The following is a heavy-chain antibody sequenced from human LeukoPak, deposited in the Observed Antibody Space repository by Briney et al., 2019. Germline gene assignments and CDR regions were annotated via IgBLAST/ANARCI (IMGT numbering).Heavy chain of an antibody. D-gene: IGHD6-13*01. CDR1: GFTFSSYA. CDR2: ISGSGGST. V-gene: IGHV3-23*01. CDR3: ARDNREQQLVPPTFDY. J-gene: IGHJ4*02. Sequence: PGGSLRLSCAASGFTFSSYAMSWVRQAPGKGLEWVSAISGSGGSTYCADSVKGRFTISRDNSKNTLYLQMNSLRAEDTAVYYCARDNREQQLVPPTFDYWGQGTLVTVSS.